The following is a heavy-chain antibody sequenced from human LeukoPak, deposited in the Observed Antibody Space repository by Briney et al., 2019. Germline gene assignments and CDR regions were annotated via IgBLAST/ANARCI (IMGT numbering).Heavy chain of an antibody. CDR2: IYYSGTT. J-gene: IGHJ5*02. D-gene: IGHD5-24*01. V-gene: IGHV4-59*08. CDR1: GGSISSYY. Sequence: SETLSLTCTVSGGSISSYYWSWIRQPPGKGLEWIAYIYYSGTTNYNPSLKSRVTISIHSSKNQFSLKLSSVTAADTAVYYCARHRDGYNPWGQGTLVTVSS. CDR3: ARHRDGYNP.